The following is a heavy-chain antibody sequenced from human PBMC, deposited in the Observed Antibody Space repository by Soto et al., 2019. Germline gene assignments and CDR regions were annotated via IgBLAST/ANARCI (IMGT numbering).Heavy chain of an antibody. CDR3: ATDRTYYYDSSGPFSPLGY. J-gene: IGHJ4*02. CDR2: FDPEDGET. V-gene: IGHV1-24*01. D-gene: IGHD3-22*01. Sequence: SVKVSCKVSGYTLTELSMHWVRQAPGKGLEWMGGFDPEDGETIYAQKFQGRVTMTEDTSTDTAYMELSSLRSEDTAVYYCATDRTYYYDSSGPFSPLGYWGQGTLVNVSS. CDR1: GYTLTELS.